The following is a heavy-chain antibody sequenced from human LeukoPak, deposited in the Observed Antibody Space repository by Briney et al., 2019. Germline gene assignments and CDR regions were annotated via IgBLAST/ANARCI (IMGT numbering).Heavy chain of an antibody. V-gene: IGHV3-30-3*01. CDR2: IASDGSHT. CDR1: GFTFSNYF. CDR3: ARERQDTVIHSGAFDI. Sequence: GGSLRLSCAASGFTFSNYFMHWVRQAPGKGLEWVADIASDGSHTFYVESVRGRFTISRDNSKNTLYLQMNSLGPEDTAVYFCARERQDTVIHSGAFDIWGQGTMVTVSS. D-gene: IGHD2-21*02. J-gene: IGHJ3*02.